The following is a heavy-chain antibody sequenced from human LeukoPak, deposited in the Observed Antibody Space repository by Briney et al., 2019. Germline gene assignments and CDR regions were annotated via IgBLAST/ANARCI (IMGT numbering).Heavy chain of an antibody. CDR2: INHSGST. CDR1: GGSFSGYY. CDR3: ARVTSISGSYDWEEIETDGLNWFDP. V-gene: IGHV4-34*01. Sequence: SETLSLTCAVYGGSFSGYYWSWIRQPPGKGLEWIGEINHSGSTNYNPSLKSRVTISVDTSKNQFSLKLSSVTAADTAVYYCARVTSISGSYDWEEIETDGLNWFDPWGQGTLVTVSS. D-gene: IGHD3-10*01. J-gene: IGHJ5*02.